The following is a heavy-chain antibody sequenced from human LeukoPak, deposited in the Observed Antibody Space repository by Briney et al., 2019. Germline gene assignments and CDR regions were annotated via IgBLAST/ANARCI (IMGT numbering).Heavy chain of an antibody. CDR2: ISNDGSST. J-gene: IGHJ6*04. V-gene: IGHV3-74*01. Sequence: PGGSLRLSCAASGFTFSSYWMHWVRQAPGKGLVWVSRISNDGSSTTYADSVKGRFTISRDNAKNTLYLQMNSLRAEGTAVYYCGRGLVVVPAGIPDVWGKGTTVTVSS. CDR1: GFTFSSYW. CDR3: GRGLVVVPAGIPDV. D-gene: IGHD2-2*01.